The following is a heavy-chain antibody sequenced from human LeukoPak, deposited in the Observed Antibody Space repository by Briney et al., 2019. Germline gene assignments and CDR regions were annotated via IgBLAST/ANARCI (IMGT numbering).Heavy chain of an antibody. J-gene: IGHJ3*02. Sequence: GGTLRLSCAAPGVTFSISWMSWVRQAPGKRREWVANIKHVGSVQYCVDSVKGRFTISRDNAKNSLYLQMNRLRAEDTGVYYCARDPEDYYDSSAYYDGFDMWGQGTMVTVSS. D-gene: IGHD3-22*01. CDR2: IKHVGSVQ. V-gene: IGHV3-7*01. CDR1: GVTFSISW. CDR3: ARDPEDYYDSSAYYDGFDM.